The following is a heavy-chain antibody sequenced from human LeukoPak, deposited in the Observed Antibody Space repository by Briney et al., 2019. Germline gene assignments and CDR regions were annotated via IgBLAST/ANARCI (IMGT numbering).Heavy chain of an antibody. J-gene: IGHJ1*01. V-gene: IGHV4-59*01. CDR3: AKDPRRNYYYDSSGHEH. Sequence: SETLSLTCTVSGGSISSYYWSWIRQPPGKGLEWIGYIYYSGSTNYNPSLKSRVTISVDTSKNQFSLKLSSVTAADTAVYYCAKDPRRNYYYDSSGHEHWGQGTLVTVSS. CDR1: GGSISSYY. D-gene: IGHD3-22*01. CDR2: IYYSGST.